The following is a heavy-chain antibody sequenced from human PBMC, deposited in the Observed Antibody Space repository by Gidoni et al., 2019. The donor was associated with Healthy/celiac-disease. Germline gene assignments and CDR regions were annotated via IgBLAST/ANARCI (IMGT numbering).Heavy chain of an antibody. Sequence: EVQLVESGGGLVQPGRSLRLSCAASGFTFDDYAMHWVRQAPGKGLEWVSGISWNSGSIGYADSVKGRFTISRDNAKNSLYLQMNSLRAEDTALYYCAKGSGPWPGRDWFDPWGQGTLVTVSS. D-gene: IGHD3-10*01. CDR2: ISWNSGSI. CDR3: AKGSGPWPGRDWFDP. CDR1: GFTFDDYA. V-gene: IGHV3-9*01. J-gene: IGHJ5*02.